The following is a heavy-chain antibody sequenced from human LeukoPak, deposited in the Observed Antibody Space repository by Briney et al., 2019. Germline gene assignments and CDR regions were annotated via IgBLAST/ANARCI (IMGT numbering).Heavy chain of an antibody. CDR3: ARSYFYDYRQIDY. CDR1: GDSISTSSYY. CDR2: IYYSGST. Sequence: SETLSLTCTVSGDSISTSSYYWGWIRQPPGKGLEWLGSIYYSGSTYYNPSLKSRVTISVDTSKNQFSLNLYSVTAADTAVFYCARSYFYDYRQIDYWGQGTLVTVSS. V-gene: IGHV4-39*01. J-gene: IGHJ4*02. D-gene: IGHD3-22*01.